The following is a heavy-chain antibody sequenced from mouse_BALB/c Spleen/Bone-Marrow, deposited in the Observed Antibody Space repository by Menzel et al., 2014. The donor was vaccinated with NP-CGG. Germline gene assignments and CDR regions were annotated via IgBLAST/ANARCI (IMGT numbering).Heavy chain of an antibody. Sequence: EVKVVESGGGLVKPGGSLKLSCAASGFTFSSYAMSWVRQTPEKRLEWVASISSGGSTYYPDSVKGRFTISRDNARNILYLQMSSLRSEDTAMYYCARGDYYGSSFYWYFDVWGAATTVTVSS. J-gene: IGHJ1*01. D-gene: IGHD1-1*01. CDR3: ARGDYYGSSFYWYFDV. CDR2: ISSGGST. V-gene: IGHV5-6-5*01. CDR1: GFTFSSYA.